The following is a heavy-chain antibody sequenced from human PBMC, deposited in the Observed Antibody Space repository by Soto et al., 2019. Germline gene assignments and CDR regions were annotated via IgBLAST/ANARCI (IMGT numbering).Heavy chain of an antibody. CDR2: ISYDGSNK. D-gene: IGHD2-21*02. CDR3: AREAGGTVVTHLYVMDG. J-gene: IGHJ6*02. Sequence: GGSLRLSCAASGFTFSSYAMHWVRHAPGKGLEWVAVISYDGSNKYYADSVKGRFTISRDNSKNTLYLQMNSLRAEDTAVYYCAREAGGTVVTHLYVMDGWGQGTTFTVSS. V-gene: IGHV3-30-3*01. CDR1: GFTFSSYA.